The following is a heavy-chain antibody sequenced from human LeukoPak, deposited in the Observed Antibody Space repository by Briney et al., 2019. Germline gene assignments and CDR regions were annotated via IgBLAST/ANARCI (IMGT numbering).Heavy chain of an antibody. J-gene: IGHJ6*03. V-gene: IGHV3-23*01. CDR2: ISGSGGST. CDR1: GFTFSSYG. CDR3: AKNYGSGSSVKYYYYMDV. Sequence: GGSLRLSCAASGFTFSSYGMSWVRQAPGKGLEWVSAISGSGGSTYYADSVKGRFPISRDNSKNTLYLQMNSLRAEDTAVYYCAKNYGSGSSVKYYYYMDVWGKGTTVTVSS. D-gene: IGHD3-10*01.